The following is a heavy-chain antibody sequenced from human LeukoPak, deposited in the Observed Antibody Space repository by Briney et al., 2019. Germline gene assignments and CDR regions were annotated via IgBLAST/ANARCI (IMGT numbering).Heavy chain of an antibody. J-gene: IGHJ6*03. Sequence: SETLSLTCTVSGGSISTSNYYWGWVRQPPGTGLEWIGNIFYSGSTYYSPSLKSRVTISLDTSRNQFSLKLNSVTAADTAVYYCARGVMRGWYSYGASGPYYNMDVWGKGTTVTISS. CDR1: GGSISTSNYY. D-gene: IGHD5-18*01. CDR2: IFYSGST. V-gene: IGHV4-39*01. CDR3: ARGVMRGWYSYGASGPYYNMDV.